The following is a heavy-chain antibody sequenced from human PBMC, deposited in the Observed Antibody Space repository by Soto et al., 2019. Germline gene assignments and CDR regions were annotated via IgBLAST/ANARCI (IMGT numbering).Heavy chain of an antibody. CDR2: ISGSGGST. Sequence: GGSLRLSCAASGFTFSSYAMSWVRQAPGKGLEWVSAISGSGGSTYYADSVKGRFTISRDNSKNTLYLQMNSLRAEDTAVYYCSKDKLWFGEPSSDYWGQGTLVTVSS. D-gene: IGHD3-10*01. J-gene: IGHJ4*02. CDR3: SKDKLWFGEPSSDY. CDR1: GFTFSSYA. V-gene: IGHV3-23*01.